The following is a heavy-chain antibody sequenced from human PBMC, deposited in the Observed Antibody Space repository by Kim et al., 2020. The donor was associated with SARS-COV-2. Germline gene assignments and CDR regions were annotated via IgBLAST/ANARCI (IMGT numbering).Heavy chain of an antibody. Sequence: SVKVSCKAPGGSLNTHAFHWVRQAPGEGLEWMGRAIPSIGNMNYIKKFQGRLLITADKSTGTVYMELKSLRSEDTAFYYCARAPSDFRQKGRLDLWGQGTLVAVSS. D-gene: IGHD3-10*01. CDR2: AIPSIGNM. CDR1: GGSLNTHA. CDR3: ARAPSDFRQKGRLDL. J-gene: IGHJ5*02. V-gene: IGHV1-69*04.